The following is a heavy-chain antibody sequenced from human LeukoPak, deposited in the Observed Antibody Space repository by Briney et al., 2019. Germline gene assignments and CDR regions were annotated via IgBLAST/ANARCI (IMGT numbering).Heavy chain of an antibody. V-gene: IGHV3-48*03. J-gene: IGHJ6*02. CDR2: ISSSGSTI. CDR1: GFTSSSYE. Sequence: GGSLRLSCAASGFTSSSYEMNWVRQAPGKGLEWVSYISSSGSTIYYADSVKGRFTISRDNAKNSLYLQTNSLRAEDTAVYYCARDQCSGGSCYSGAYYYYGMDVWGQGTTVTVSS. CDR3: ARDQCSGGSCYSGAYYYYGMDV. D-gene: IGHD2-15*01.